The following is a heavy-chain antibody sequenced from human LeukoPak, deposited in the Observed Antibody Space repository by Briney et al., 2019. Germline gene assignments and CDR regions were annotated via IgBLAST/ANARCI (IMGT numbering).Heavy chain of an antibody. Sequence: KASETLSLTCAVSGYSISSGYYWGWIRQPPGKGLEWIGSIYHSGSTYYNPSLKSRVTISVDTSKNQFSLKLSSVTAADTAVYYCARRPGAFGAFGIWGQGTMVTVSS. CDR1: GYSISSGYY. V-gene: IGHV4-38-2*01. CDR3: ARRPGAFGAFGI. D-gene: IGHD1-26*01. CDR2: IYHSGST. J-gene: IGHJ3*02.